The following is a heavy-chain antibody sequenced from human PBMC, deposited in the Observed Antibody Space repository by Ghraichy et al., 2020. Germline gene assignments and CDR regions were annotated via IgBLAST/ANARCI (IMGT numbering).Heavy chain of an antibody. Sequence: SVKVSCKASGFTFTSSAIHWVRQALGQRLEWIGWIFVGSGNTNYAQKFQERVTITRDMSTSTAYMELSSLRSEDTAVYYCAAIGVYYDTRGPLDYWGQGTLVTVSS. CDR3: AAIGVYYDTRGPLDY. V-gene: IGHV1-58*02. J-gene: IGHJ4*02. D-gene: IGHD3-22*01. CDR2: IFVGSGNT. CDR1: GFTFTSSA.